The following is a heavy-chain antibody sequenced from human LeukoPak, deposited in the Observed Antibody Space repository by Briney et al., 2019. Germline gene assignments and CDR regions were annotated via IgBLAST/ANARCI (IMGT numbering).Heavy chain of an antibody. CDR2: IYYSGST. Sequence: PSETLSLTCTVSGGSISSYYWSWIRQPPGKGLEWIGYIYYSGSTNYQPSLKSRVTLSVDTSKNQFSLKLNSVTAADTAVYYCARRHIAADAFDYWGQGTLVTVSS. CDR3: ARRHIAADAFDY. D-gene: IGHD6-13*01. V-gene: IGHV4-59*01. CDR1: GGSISSYY. J-gene: IGHJ4*02.